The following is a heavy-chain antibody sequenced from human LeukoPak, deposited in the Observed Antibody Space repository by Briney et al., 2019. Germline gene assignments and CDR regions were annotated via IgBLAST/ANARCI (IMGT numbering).Heavy chain of an antibody. J-gene: IGHJ4*02. CDR1: GYTLTELS. D-gene: IGHD6-19*01. V-gene: IGHV3-9*01. CDR3: AKEYSSGGYAIDY. CDR2: ITWNSGGV. Sequence: SCKVSGYTLTELSMHWVRHAPGKGLDWVSAITWNSGGVAYADSVKGRFTISRDNAKTSLYLQMNNLRTEDTALYYCAKEYSSGGYAIDYWGQGTLVTVSS.